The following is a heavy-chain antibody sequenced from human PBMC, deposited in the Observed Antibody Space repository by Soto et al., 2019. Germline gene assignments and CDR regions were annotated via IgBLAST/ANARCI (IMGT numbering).Heavy chain of an antibody. CDR3: ARDFGLGSRIAATGGLDY. CDR1: GGSISSGGYY. J-gene: IGHJ4*02. V-gene: IGHV4-31*03. Sequence: QVQLQESGPGLVKPSQTLSLTCTVSGGSISSGGYYWSWIRQHPGKGLEWIGYIYYSGSTYYNPSLKSRVTISVDTSKNQFSLKLSSVPAADTAVYYCARDFGLGSRIAATGGLDYWGQGTLVTVSS. CDR2: IYYSGST. D-gene: IGHD2-15*01.